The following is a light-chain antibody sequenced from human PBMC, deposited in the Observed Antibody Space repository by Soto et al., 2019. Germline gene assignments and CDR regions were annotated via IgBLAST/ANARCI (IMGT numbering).Light chain of an antibody. J-gene: IGKJ2*01. CDR3: QQSQSASYP. CDR2: AAS. CDR1: QSLTWY. Sequence: DIQLTQSPASLSASVGDRVTIACRASQSLTWYLNWYQKKPGEAPTLLISAASNLHRGVPSRFPGNGSGPEFTVIIINLKPDDFASYYCQQSQSASYPFGQGTKVEIK. V-gene: IGKV1-39*01.